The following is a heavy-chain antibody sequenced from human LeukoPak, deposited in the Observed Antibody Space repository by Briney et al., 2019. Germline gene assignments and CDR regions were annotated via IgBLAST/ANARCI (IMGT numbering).Heavy chain of an antibody. CDR3: ATIWSGPSFDY. D-gene: IGHD3-3*01. CDR2: ISGSGGST. J-gene: IGHJ4*02. Sequence: GGSLRLSCAASGFTFSSYAMSWVRHAPGKGLESVSAISGSGGSTYYADSVKGRFTISRDNSKNTLYLQMNSLRAEDTAVYYCATIWSGPSFDYWGQGTLVTVSS. CDR1: GFTFSSYA. V-gene: IGHV3-23*01.